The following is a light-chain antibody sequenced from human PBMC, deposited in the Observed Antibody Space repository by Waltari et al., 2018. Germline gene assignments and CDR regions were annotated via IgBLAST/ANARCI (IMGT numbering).Light chain of an antibody. CDR2: WAS. J-gene: IGKJ2*01. V-gene: IGKV4-1*01. CDR3: QQYGSSILYT. CDR1: QSVLYSSNNKNY. Sequence: DIVMTQSPDSLAVSLGERATINCKSSQSVLYSSNNKNYLAWYQQKPGQPPKLLIYWASTRESGVPDRFSGSGSGTDFTLTISRLEPEDFAVYYCQQYGSSILYTFGQGTKLEIK.